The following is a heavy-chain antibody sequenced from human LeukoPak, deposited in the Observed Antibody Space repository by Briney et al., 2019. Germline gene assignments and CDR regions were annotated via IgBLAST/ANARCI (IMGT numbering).Heavy chain of an antibody. V-gene: IGHV3-30*18. CDR2: ISYDGSNK. CDR3: AKDYGGKPVGIDY. J-gene: IGHJ4*02. CDR1: GFTFSSYA. Sequence: GSLRLSCAASGFTFSSYAMHWVRQAPGKGLEWVAVISYDGSNKYYADSVKGRFTISRDNSKNTLYLQMNSLRAEDTAVYYCAKDYGGKPVGIDYWGQGTLVTVSS. D-gene: IGHD4-23*01.